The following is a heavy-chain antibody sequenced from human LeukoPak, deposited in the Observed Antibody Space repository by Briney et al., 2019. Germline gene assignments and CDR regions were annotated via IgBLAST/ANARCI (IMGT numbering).Heavy chain of an antibody. CDR2: INPNSGGT. Sequence: ASVKVSCKASGYTFTGYYMHWVRQAPGHGLGWMGRINPNSGGTNYAQTFQGRVTMTTDTSISTAYMELSRLRSDDTAVYYCAHDKGGNSAICWGQGTLVTVSS. D-gene: IGHD4-23*01. V-gene: IGHV1-2*06. CDR3: AHDKGGNSAIC. CDR1: GYTFTGYY. J-gene: IGHJ4*02.